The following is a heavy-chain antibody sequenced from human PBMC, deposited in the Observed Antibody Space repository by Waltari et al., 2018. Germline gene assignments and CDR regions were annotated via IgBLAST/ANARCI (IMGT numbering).Heavy chain of an antibody. D-gene: IGHD6-19*01. CDR1: GYTFTDYY. V-gene: IGHV1-69-2*01. J-gene: IGHJ5*02. Sequence: EVQLVQSGAEVKKPGATVKISCKASGYTFTDYYMHWIQQAPGKGLEWMGRVDPEDGETIYAEKFPDRVTITADTSTDTAYMELCSLRSEDTAVYYCARPPPYWIAVAGTGDYWFDPWGQGTLVTVSS. CDR2: VDPEDGET. CDR3: ARPPPYWIAVAGTGDYWFDP.